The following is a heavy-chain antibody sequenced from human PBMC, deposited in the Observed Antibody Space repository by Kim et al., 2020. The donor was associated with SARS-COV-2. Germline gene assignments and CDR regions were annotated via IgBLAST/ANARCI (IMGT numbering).Heavy chain of an antibody. CDR2: ISYDGSIK. V-gene: IGHV3-30*18. D-gene: IGHD1-1*01. CDR1: GFIFSTHA. J-gene: IGHJ6*02. CDR3: AKTTTGFLKNYGMHV. Sequence: GGSLRLSCAASGFIFSTHAMHWVRQAPGKGLEWMAVISYDGSIKYYADSVRGRFTISRDSPKNTLYLQMNSLRPEDTAVYYCAKTTTGFLKNYGMHVWGQGTTVSVSS.